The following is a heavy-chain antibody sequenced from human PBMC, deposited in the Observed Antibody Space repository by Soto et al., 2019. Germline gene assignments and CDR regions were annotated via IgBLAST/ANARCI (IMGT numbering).Heavy chain of an antibody. CDR1: GYTFTSYA. J-gene: IGHJ5*02. D-gene: IGHD3-10*01. CDR3: ARDPVRGGNWFDP. CDR2: INAGNGNT. Sequence: ASVKVSCKASGYTFTSYAMHWVRQAPGQRLEWMGWINAGNGNTKYSQKFQGRVTITRDTSASTAYMELSSLRSEDTAVYYCARDPVRGGNWFDPWGQGTLVTVSS. V-gene: IGHV1-3*01.